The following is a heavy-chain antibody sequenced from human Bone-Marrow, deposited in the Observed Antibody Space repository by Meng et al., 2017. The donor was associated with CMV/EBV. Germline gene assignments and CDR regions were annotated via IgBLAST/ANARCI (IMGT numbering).Heavy chain of an antibody. CDR2: IDPSDSYT. CDR1: GYFFTNYW. D-gene: IGHD3-16*01. J-gene: IGHJ5*02. CDR3: AILRDNWFDP. Sequence: RISCKGSGYFFTNYWISWVRQMPGKGLEWMGRIDPSDSYTNYSPSFQGHVTVSADKSISTAYLQWSSLKASDTAIYYCAILRDNWFDPWGQGTLVTVSS. V-gene: IGHV5-10-1*01.